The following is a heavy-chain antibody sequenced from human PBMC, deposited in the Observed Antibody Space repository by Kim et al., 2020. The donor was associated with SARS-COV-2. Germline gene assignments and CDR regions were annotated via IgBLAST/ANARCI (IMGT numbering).Heavy chain of an antibody. Sequence: GGSLRLSCAASGFTFSSYWMSWVRQAPGKGLEWVANIKQDGSEKYYVDSVKGRFTISRDNAKNSLYLQMNSLRAEDTAVYYCATYDYVWGSYRYYYGMDVWGQGTTVTVSS. CDR3: ATYDYVWGSYRYYYGMDV. D-gene: IGHD3-16*02. CDR1: GFTFSSYW. CDR2: IKQDGSEK. J-gene: IGHJ6*02. V-gene: IGHV3-7*03.